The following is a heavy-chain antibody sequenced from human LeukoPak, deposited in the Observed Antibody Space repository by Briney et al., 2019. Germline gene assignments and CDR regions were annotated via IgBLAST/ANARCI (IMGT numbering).Heavy chain of an antibody. CDR3: ALGYYYYMDV. J-gene: IGHJ6*03. D-gene: IGHD7-27*01. Sequence: GGSLRLSCAASGFTVSSNYMSWVRQSPGKGLEWVSVIYSGGSTYHADSVKGRFTISRDNSKNTLYLQMNSLRAEDTAVYYCALGYYYYMDVWGKGTTVTVSS. V-gene: IGHV3-53*01. CDR1: GFTVSSNY. CDR2: IYSGGST.